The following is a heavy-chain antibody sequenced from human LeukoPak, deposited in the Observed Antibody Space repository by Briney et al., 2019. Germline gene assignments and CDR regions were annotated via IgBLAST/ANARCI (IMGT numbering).Heavy chain of an antibody. V-gene: IGHV4-38-2*02. CDR2: IYHSGST. J-gene: IGHJ4*02. D-gene: IGHD6-6*01. CDR1: GYSISSGYY. Sequence: SETLSLTCTVSGYSISSGYYWGWIRQPPGKGLEWIGSIYHSGSTYYNPSLKSRVTISVDTSKNQFSLKLSSVTAADTAVYYCARGPRRSFRIAARPPDYWGQGTLVTVSS. CDR3: ARGPRRSFRIAARPPDY.